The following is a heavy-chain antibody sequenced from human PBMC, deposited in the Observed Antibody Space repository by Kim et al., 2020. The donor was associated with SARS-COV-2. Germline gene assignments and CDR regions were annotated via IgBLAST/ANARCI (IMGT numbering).Heavy chain of an antibody. J-gene: IGHJ6*02. Sequence: DSGGGRFTIARDNSKNTVYLKRNSLRAEDTAVYYCARLGPVTANYYYGMDVWGQGTTVTVSS. CDR3: ARLGPVTANYYYGMDV. D-gene: IGHD2-21*02. V-gene: IGHV3-53*01.